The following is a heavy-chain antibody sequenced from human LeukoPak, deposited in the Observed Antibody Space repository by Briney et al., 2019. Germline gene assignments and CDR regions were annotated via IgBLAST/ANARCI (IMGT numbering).Heavy chain of an antibody. CDR3: ANDYRSGSFHDF. V-gene: IGHV3-23*01. D-gene: IGHD3-10*01. Sequence: GGSLRLSCAASGFAFSSYAMSWVRQPPGKGLEWVSVISRRDDYTYYADSVKGRFAISRDNSKNTLYLQMNTLRAEDTAVYYCANDYRSGSFHDFWGQGTLVTVSS. J-gene: IGHJ4*02. CDR1: GFAFSSYA. CDR2: ISRRDDYT.